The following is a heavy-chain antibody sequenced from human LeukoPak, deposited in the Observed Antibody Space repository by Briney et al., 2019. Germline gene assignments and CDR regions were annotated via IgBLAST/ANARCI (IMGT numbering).Heavy chain of an antibody. CDR1: GGSISSSGYY. CDR3: ARDRPAYYYGSGSYYTSGDY. V-gene: IGHV3-11*04. J-gene: IGHJ4*02. D-gene: IGHD3-10*01. Sequence: LSLTCTVSGGSISSSGYYWGWIRQPPGKGLEWVSYISSSGSTIYYADSVKGRFTISRDNAKNSLYLQMNSLRAEDTAVYYCARDRPAYYYGSGSYYTSGDYWGQGTLVTVSS. CDR2: ISSSGSTI.